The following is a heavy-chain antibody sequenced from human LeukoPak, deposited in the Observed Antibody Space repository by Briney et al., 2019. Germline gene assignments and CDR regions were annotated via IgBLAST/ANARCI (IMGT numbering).Heavy chain of an antibody. Sequence: ASVKVSCKASGYTFTSYGISWVRQAPGQGLEWIGWISAYNGNTNYAQKLQGRVTMTTDTSTSTAYMELRSLRSDDTAVYYCARVRMVRGVIITYTHNWFDPWGQGTLVTVSS. D-gene: IGHD3-10*01. CDR3: ARVRMVRGVIITYTHNWFDP. V-gene: IGHV1-18*01. CDR1: GYTFTSYG. CDR2: ISAYNGNT. J-gene: IGHJ5*02.